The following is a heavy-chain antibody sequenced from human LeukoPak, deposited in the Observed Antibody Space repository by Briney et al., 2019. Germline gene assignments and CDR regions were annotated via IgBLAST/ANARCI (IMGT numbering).Heavy chain of an antibody. D-gene: IGHD2-2*01. CDR2: IYPGDSDT. CDR1: GYSFASYW. Sequence: GKSLKISCEGSGYSFASYWIGWVRQLPGKGLEGMGIIYPGDSDTIYSPSFQGQVTISADKSIAPAYLQWSSLKASDTAMYYCARGNHCGSTSCALDYWGQGTLVTVSS. CDR3: ARGNHCGSTSCALDY. V-gene: IGHV5-51*01. J-gene: IGHJ4*02.